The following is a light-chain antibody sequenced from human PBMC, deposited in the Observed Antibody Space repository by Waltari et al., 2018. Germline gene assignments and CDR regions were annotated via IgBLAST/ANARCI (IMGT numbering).Light chain of an antibody. V-gene: IGKV3-20*01. CDR3: QQYDGSVVT. Sequence: EIVLTQSPATLSVSPGERVTVSCRASQTITGSWLTWYHQKPGKAPRLLIYGASNRAPGIPDRFSGSGSGTDFTLTISRLEPEDSAVYYCQQYDGSVVTFGGGTKVEIK. CDR1: QTITGSW. CDR2: GAS. J-gene: IGKJ4*01.